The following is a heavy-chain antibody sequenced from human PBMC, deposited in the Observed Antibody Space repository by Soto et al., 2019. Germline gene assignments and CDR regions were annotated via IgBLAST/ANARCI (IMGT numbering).Heavy chain of an antibody. CDR1: GFTFRSYA. D-gene: IGHD3-22*01. CDR2: ISYDGSNK. CDR3: AREGPVSGYFYDAFDI. Sequence: QVQLVGSGGGVVQPGRSLRLSCAASGFTFRSYAMHWVRQAPGKGLEWVAVISYDGSNKYYADSVKGRFTISRDNSKNTLYLQMNSLRAEDTAVYYCAREGPVSGYFYDAFDIWGQGTMVTVSS. V-gene: IGHV3-30-3*01. J-gene: IGHJ3*02.